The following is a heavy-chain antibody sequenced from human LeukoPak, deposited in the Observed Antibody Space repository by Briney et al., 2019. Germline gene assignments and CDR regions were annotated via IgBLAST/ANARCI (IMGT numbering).Heavy chain of an antibody. J-gene: IGHJ4*02. V-gene: IGHV4-39*01. CDR1: GGSISSSSYY. Sequence: SETLSLTCTVSGGSISSSSYYWGWIRQPPGKGLEWIGSIYYSGSTYYNPSLNSRVTISADTSKNQFSLKLSSVTAADTAVYYCARHLSGWPPRVTLPFDYWGQGTLVTVSS. CDR2: IYYSGST. D-gene: IGHD6-19*01. CDR3: ARHLSGWPPRVTLPFDY.